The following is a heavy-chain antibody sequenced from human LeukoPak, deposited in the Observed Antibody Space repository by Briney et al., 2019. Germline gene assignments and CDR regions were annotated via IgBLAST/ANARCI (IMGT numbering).Heavy chain of an antibody. Sequence: GGSLRLSCEASGFPFSGYNLHWVRQAPGKGLEWVSYISSSGSTIYYADSVKGRFTISRDNAKNSLYLQMNSLRAEDTAVYYCARDFKTLYYFDYWGQGTLVTVSS. CDR3: ARDFKTLYYFDY. CDR1: GFPFSGYN. J-gene: IGHJ4*02. V-gene: IGHV3-48*04. CDR2: ISSSGSTI.